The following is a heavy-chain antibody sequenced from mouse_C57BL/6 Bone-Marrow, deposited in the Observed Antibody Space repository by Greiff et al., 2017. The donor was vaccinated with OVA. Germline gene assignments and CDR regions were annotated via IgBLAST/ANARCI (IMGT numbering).Heavy chain of an antibody. Sequence: QVTLKESGPGLLQSSQTLSLTCSFSGFSLSTSGMGVSWIRQPSGKGLEWLAHIYWDDDKRYNTSLKSQLTITKETSINQVVLKITSEDTADTATYYCARLYVSSYEGYAMDYWGRGTAVTVTS. CDR3: ARLYVSSYEGYAMDY. J-gene: IGHJ4*01. V-gene: IGHV8-12*01. CDR2: IYWDDDK. D-gene: IGHD1-1*01. CDR1: GFSLSTSGMG.